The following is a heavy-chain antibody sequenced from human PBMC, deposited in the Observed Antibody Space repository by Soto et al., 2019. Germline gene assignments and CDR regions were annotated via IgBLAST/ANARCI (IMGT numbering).Heavy chain of an antibody. CDR2: ISAHNGNT. V-gene: IGHV1-18*01. CDR3: ARGRYGDY. J-gene: IGHJ4*02. D-gene: IGHD1-20*01. Sequence: QVHLVQSGAEVKKPGASVKVSCKGSGYAFTTYGITWVRQAPGQGLEWMGWISAHNGNTNYGQKLQGRVTVTRDTSTSTAYMELRSLRSDDTAVYYCARGRYGDYWGQGAPVTASS. CDR1: GYAFTTYG.